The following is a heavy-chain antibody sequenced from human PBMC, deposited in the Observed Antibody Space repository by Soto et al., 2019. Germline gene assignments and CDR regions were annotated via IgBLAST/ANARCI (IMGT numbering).Heavy chain of an antibody. V-gene: IGHV3-43*01. Sequence: EVRLVESGGVVVQPGGSLRLSCAASGFTFDDFAMHWVRQVAGKGLEWVALITWDGHKTYYSDSVKGRFTISRDINKNSLFQQMTSLRTEDTALYYCAQDLRYSGGSDYYHYGMDVWGQGTPVTVSS. CDR2: ITWDGHKT. J-gene: IGHJ6*02. D-gene: IGHD1-26*01. CDR3: AQDLRYSGGSDYYHYGMDV. CDR1: GFTFDDFA.